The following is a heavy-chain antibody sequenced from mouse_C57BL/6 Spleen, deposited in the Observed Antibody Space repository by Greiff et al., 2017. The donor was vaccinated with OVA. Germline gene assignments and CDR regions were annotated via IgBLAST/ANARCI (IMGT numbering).Heavy chain of an antibody. D-gene: IGHD1-1*01. V-gene: IGHV1-81*01. CDR3: ARSDYGSSHLAY. Sequence: QVQLQQSGAELARPGASVKLSCKASGYTFTSYGISWVKQRTGQGLEWIGEIYPRSGNTYYNEKFKGKATLTADKSSSTAYMELRSLTSEDSAVYFCARSDYGSSHLAYWGQGTLVTVSA. CDR1: GYTFTSYG. J-gene: IGHJ3*01. CDR2: IYPRSGNT.